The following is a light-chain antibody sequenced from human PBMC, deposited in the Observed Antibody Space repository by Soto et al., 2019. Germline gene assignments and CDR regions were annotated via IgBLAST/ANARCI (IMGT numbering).Light chain of an antibody. J-gene: IGLJ2*01. CDR2: EVS. CDR1: SSDVGGYNY. V-gene: IGLV2-14*01. Sequence: QSALTQPASVSGSPGQSITISCTGTSSDVGGYNYVFWYQQYPGKAPKLMIYEVSNLPSGVSNRFSGSKSGNTASLTISGLQAEDEADYYCTSYTTSSTLVVFGGGTQLTVL. CDR3: TSYTTSSTLVV.